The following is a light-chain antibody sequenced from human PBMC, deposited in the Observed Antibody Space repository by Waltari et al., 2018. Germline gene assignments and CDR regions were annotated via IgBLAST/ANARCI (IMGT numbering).Light chain of an antibody. CDR1: SGHSSNV. CDR2: VNSDGSH. J-gene: IGLJ3*02. Sequence: QLVLTQSPSASASLGASVKLTCTLSSGHSSNVIAWLQQQPEKGPRYLMKVNSDGSHSKGDEIPDRCSGSPSGAERYLTISSVQPEDEADYYCQTGGHGTWVFGGGTKLTVL. CDR3: QTGGHGTWV. V-gene: IGLV4-69*01.